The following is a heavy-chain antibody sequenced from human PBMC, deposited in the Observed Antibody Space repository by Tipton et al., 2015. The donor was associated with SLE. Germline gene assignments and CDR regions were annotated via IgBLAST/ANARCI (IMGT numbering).Heavy chain of an antibody. D-gene: IGHD3-10*01. CDR2: IYYSGST. V-gene: IGHV4-59*01. CDR1: GGSISSYY. J-gene: IGHJ5*02. Sequence: TLSLTCTVSGGSISSYYWSWIRQPPGKGLEWIGYIYYSGSTNYNPSLKSRVTISVDTSKNQFSLKLSSVTAAGTAVYYCARVDGSGSYSWFDPWGQGTLVTVSS. CDR3: ARVDGSGSYSWFDP.